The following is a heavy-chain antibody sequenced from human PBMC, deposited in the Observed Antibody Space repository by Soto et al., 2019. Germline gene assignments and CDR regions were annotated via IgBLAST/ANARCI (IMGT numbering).Heavy chain of an antibody. Sequence: QVQLQESGPGLVKPSQTLSLTCTVSGGSISSCGYYWSWIRQHPGKGLEGIGYIYYSGSTYYNPSLKSRVTISVDTYKNQFYLKLSSVTAADTAVYYCARSPSTVAPWFDPWGQGTLVTVSS. CDR3: ARSPSTVAPWFDP. J-gene: IGHJ5*02. CDR2: IYYSGST. CDR1: GGSISSCGYY. V-gene: IGHV4-31*03. D-gene: IGHD6-19*01.